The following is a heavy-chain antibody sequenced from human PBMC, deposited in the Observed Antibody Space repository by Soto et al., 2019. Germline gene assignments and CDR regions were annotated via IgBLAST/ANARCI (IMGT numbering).Heavy chain of an antibody. D-gene: IGHD2-15*01. CDR1: GGSISSYY. J-gene: IGHJ6*03. V-gene: IGHV4-59*08. Sequence: PSETLSLTCTVSGGSISSYYWGWIRQPPGKGLEWIGYIYYSGSTNYNPSLKSRVTISVDTSKNQFSLKLSSVTAADTAVYYCARHYCSGGSCYYYYMDVWGKGTTVTVSS. CDR3: ARHYCSGGSCYYYYMDV. CDR2: IYYSGST.